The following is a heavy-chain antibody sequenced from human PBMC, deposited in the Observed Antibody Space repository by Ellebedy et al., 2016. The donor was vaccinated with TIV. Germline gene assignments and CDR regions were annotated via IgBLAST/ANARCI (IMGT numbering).Heavy chain of an antibody. J-gene: IGHJ5*02. V-gene: IGHV3-30*18. CDR3: AKSVYDSSGNNWFDP. D-gene: IGHD3-22*01. CDR1: GFTFSSHG. Sequence: PGGSLRLSCAASGFTFSSHGMHWVRQAPGKGLEWGAVISYDGSNIHYADSGKGRFTISRDNSKNTLYLVMNSLRAEDTAVYYCAKSVYDSSGNNWFDPWGQGTLVTVSS. CDR2: ISYDGSNI.